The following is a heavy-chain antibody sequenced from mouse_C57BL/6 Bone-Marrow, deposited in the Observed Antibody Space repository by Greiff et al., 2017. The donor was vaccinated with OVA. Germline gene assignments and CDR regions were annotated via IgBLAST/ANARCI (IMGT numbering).Heavy chain of an antibody. J-gene: IGHJ1*03. V-gene: IGHV1-78*01. CDR2: IYPRDGST. D-gene: IGHD1-1*01. Sequence: VQLQQSDAALVKPGASVKISCKVSGSTFPDHTIHWMKQRPEQGLEWIGYIYPRDGSTKYNEKFKGKATLTADKSSSTAYMQLNSLTSEDSAVYFCARNYGSRDWYFDVWGTGTTVTFSS. CDR1: GSTFPDHT. CDR3: ARNYGSRDWYFDV.